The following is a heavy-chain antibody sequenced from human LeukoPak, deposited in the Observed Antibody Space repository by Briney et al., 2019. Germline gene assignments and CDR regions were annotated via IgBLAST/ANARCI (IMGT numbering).Heavy chain of an antibody. Sequence: GGSLRLSCAASGFTFSDYYMSWIRQAPGKGLEWVSYISSSGSTIYYADSVKGRFTISRDNAKNSLYLQMNSLRAEDTAVYYCARDALSSTSCQPPCITMVRGHDAFDIWGQGTMVTVSS. CDR2: ISSSGSTI. D-gene: IGHD3-10*01. CDR3: ARDALSSTSCQPPCITMVRGHDAFDI. J-gene: IGHJ3*02. CDR1: GFTFSDYY. V-gene: IGHV3-11*01.